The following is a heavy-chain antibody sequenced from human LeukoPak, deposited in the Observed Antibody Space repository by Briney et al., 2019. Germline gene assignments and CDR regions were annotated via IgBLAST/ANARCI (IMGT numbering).Heavy chain of an antibody. D-gene: IGHD2/OR15-2a*01. Sequence: GGSLRLSCAASGSYWMHWVRQAPGKGLVWVSHINSDGSWTSYADSVKGRFAISKDNVKNTVYLQMNNLRAEDTAVYYCVSFYETYWGRGTLVTVSS. CDR2: INSDGSWT. CDR1: GSYW. J-gene: IGHJ4*02. V-gene: IGHV3-74*01. CDR3: VSFYETY.